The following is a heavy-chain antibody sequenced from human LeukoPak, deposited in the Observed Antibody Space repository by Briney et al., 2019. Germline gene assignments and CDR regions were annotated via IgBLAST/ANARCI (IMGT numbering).Heavy chain of an antibody. V-gene: IGHV4-61*02. CDR2: IYTSGSI. CDR1: GGLISSGSSY. CDR3: ATDTYMGTFNY. J-gene: IGHJ4*02. D-gene: IGHD2/OR15-2a*01. Sequence: PSETLSLTCTVSGGLISSGSSYWSWIRQPAGKGLEWIGRIYTSGSIDYNPSLKSRVSFSVDTSKNQFSLKLSSVTAADTAVYYCATDTYMGTFNYWGQGTLVTVSS.